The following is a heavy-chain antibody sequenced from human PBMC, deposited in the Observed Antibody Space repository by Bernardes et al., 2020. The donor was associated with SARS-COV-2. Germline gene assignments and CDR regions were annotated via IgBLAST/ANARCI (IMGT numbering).Heavy chain of an antibody. CDR1: GYTFTSYG. D-gene: IGHD6-19*01. J-gene: IGHJ4*02. V-gene: IGHV1-18*04. Sequence: ASVKVSCKASGYTFTSYGISWVRQAPGQGLEWMGWISAYNGNTNYAQKLQGRLTMTTDTSTSTVYMELRSLRSDDTAVYYCAREMYSSRLDYWGQGTLVTVSS. CDR2: ISAYNGNT. CDR3: AREMYSSRLDY.